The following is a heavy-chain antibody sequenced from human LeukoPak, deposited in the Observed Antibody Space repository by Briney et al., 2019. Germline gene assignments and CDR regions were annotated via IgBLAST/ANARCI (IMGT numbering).Heavy chain of an antibody. CDR1: GFTFSSYG. CDR2: IWYDGSNK. CDR3: ARDPAVAGTGGDY. J-gene: IGHJ4*02. Sequence: GRSLRLSCAASGFTFSSYGMHWVRQAPGKGLEWVAVIWYDGSNKYYADSVKGRFTISRDNSKNTLYLQMNSLRAEDTAVYYCARDPAVAGTGGDYWGQGTLVTVSS. V-gene: IGHV3-33*01. D-gene: IGHD6-19*01.